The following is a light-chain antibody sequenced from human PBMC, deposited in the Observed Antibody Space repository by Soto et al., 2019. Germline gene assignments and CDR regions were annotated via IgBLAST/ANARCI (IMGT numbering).Light chain of an antibody. CDR2: MAS. CDR3: MQSLQNPWT. CDR1: QSLLYSNGFNC. Sequence: DIVMTQSPLSLYVSPGESASISCRSSQSLLYSNGFNCLDWYLQKPGQSPQLLIYMASYRASGVPDRFSGSGSGTDLTLEISREESDDVGVYYCMQSLQNPWTFGQGTKVEIK. J-gene: IGKJ1*01. V-gene: IGKV2-28*01.